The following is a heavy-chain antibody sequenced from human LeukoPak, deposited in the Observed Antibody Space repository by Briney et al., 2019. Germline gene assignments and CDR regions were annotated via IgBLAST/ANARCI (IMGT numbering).Heavy chain of an antibody. Sequence: GGSLRLSCAASGFTFRSYAMHWLRPTPGKGLEYVSAVSQNGDGTYYANSVKGRFTISRDNSKNMVYLQTGSLRPDDTAVYYCATMSLGTWGQGTLVTVSS. CDR1: GFTFRSYA. V-gene: IGHV3-64*01. CDR3: ATMSLGT. J-gene: IGHJ5*02. D-gene: IGHD1-26*01. CDR2: VSQNGDGT.